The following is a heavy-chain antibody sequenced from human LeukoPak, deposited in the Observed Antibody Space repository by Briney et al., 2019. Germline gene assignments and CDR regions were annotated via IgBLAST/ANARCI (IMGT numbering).Heavy chain of an antibody. CDR2: IYYSGST. V-gene: IGHV4-59*01. D-gene: IGHD1-26*01. J-gene: IGHJ6*03. Sequence: SETLSLTCTVSGGSISSYYWSWIRQPPGKGLEWIGYIYYSGSTNYNPSLKSRVAISVDTSKNQFSLTLSSVTAADTAVYYCARYIVGATTGYYYYYYMDVWGKGTTVTVSS. CDR3: ARYIVGATTGYYYYYYMDV. CDR1: GGSISSYY.